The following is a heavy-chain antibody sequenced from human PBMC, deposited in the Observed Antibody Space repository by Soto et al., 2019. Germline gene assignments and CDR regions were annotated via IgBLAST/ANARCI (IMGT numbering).Heavy chain of an antibody. CDR1: GFTFSSYA. D-gene: IGHD3-3*01. J-gene: IGHJ4*02. CDR2: ISYDGSNK. V-gene: IGHV3-30-3*01. Sequence: GVSLRLSCAASGFTFSSYAMHWVRQAPGKGLEWVAVISYDGSNKYYADSVKGRFTISRDNSKNTLYLQMNSLRASDTAMYYCARGGVSTRTFDYWGQGTPVTVSS. CDR3: ARGGVSTRTFDY.